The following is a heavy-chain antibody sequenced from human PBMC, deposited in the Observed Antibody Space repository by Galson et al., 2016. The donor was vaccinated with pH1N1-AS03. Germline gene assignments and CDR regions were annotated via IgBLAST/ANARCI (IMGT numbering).Heavy chain of an antibody. CDR2: INWDDDK. Sequence: PALVKPTQTLTLTCTFSGFSLSTSGVAVGWIRQPPGKALECLALINWDDDKHYSPPLQSRLTITKDNSKNQLVLTMTNMDPVDTATYYCAHRPSSWPYWYFDLWGRGTLVTVSS. CDR1: GFSLSTSGVA. D-gene: IGHD6-13*01. V-gene: IGHV2-5*02. J-gene: IGHJ2*01. CDR3: AHRPSSWPYWYFDL.